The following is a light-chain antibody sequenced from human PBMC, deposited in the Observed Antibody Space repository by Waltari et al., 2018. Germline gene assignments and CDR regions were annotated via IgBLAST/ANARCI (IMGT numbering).Light chain of an antibody. Sequence: DIQMTQSPSSLSASVGDRVTITCRASQSIRTFLNWYQQKPGKAPKLLIYDASKLETAVPLRFSGSWSGTEFALAISSLQPEDFATYYCQQSYTAPRTFGQGTKVEVK. CDR1: QSIRTF. V-gene: IGKV1-39*01. CDR3: QQSYTAPRT. J-gene: IGKJ1*01. CDR2: DAS.